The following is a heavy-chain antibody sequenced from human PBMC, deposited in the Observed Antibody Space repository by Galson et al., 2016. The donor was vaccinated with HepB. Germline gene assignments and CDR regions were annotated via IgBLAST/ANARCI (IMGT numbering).Heavy chain of an antibody. J-gene: IGHJ4*02. Sequence: PALVKPPQTLTLTCVFSGFSLNATQMGVGWIRQSPGKALDWLALVYWDDDKRYRPSLKSRLTITKDTSKSQVVLTVTNMDPVDTGTYYCAHTIWGIGGFDYWGQGALVTVPS. V-gene: IGHV2-5*02. CDR3: AHTIWGIGGFDY. CDR2: VYWDDDK. D-gene: IGHD7-27*01. CDR1: GFSLNATQMG.